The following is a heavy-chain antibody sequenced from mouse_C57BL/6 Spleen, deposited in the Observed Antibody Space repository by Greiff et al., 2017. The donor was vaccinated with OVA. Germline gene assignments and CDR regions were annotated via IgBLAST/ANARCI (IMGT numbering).Heavy chain of an antibody. CDR2: IYTGNGYT. V-gene: IGHV1-58*01. CDR3: ASRSTVSFGV. CDR1: GYTFTSYG. Sequence: VQLKESGAELVRPGSSVKMSCKTSGYTFTSYGINWVKQRPGQGLEWIGYIYTGNGYTEYNEKFKGKATLTSDTSSSTAYMQLRSLASEDSAIYFCASRSTVSFGVWGTGTTVTVSS. J-gene: IGHJ1*03. D-gene: IGHD1-1*01.